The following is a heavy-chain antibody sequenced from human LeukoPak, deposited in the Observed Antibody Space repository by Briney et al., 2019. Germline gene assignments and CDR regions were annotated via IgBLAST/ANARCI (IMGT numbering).Heavy chain of an antibody. CDR2: INPSGGST. J-gene: IGHJ3*02. D-gene: IGHD3-10*02. V-gene: IGHV1-46*01. CDR3: ASSSGQSITMSGAFDI. CDR1: GYTFTSYY. Sequence: GASVKVSCKASGYTFTSYYMHWVRQAPGQGLEWMGIINPSGGSTSYARKFQGRVTMTRDMSTSTVYMELSSLRSEDTAVYYCASSSGQSITMSGAFDIWGQGTMVTVSS.